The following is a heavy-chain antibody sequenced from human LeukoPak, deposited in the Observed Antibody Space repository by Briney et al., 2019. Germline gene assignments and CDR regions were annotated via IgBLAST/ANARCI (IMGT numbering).Heavy chain of an antibody. CDR1: GYTFTGYY. CDR2: INPNSGGT. CDR3: ARGARGYCSSTSCYEDYFDY. Sequence: ASVKVSCKASGYTFTGYYMHWVRQAPGQGLEWMGWINPNSGGTNYAQKFQGRVTMTRDTSISTAYMELSRLRSDDTAVYYCARGARGYCSSTSCYEDYFDYWGQGTLVTVSS. V-gene: IGHV1-2*02. J-gene: IGHJ4*02. D-gene: IGHD2-2*01.